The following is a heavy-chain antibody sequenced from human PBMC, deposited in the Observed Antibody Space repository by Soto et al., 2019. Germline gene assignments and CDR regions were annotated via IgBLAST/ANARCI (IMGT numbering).Heavy chain of an antibody. CDR2: IYYSGST. Sequence: PSETLSLTCTVSGGSISSGDYYWSWIRQPPGKGLEWIGYIYYSGSTYYNPSLKSRVTISVDTSKNQFSLRLSSVTAADTAVYYCARVAPPTRYYYDSSGYDIWGQGTMVTVSS. J-gene: IGHJ3*02. V-gene: IGHV4-30-4*01. CDR1: GGSISSGDYY. D-gene: IGHD3-22*01. CDR3: ARVAPPTRYYYDSSGYDI.